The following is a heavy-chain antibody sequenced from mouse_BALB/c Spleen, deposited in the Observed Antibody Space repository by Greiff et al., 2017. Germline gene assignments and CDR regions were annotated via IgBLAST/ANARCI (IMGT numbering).Heavy chain of an antibody. Sequence: EVQGVESGGGLVQPGGSLKLSCAASGFTFSSYGMSWVRQTPDKRLELVATINSNGGSTYYPDSVKGRFTISRDNAKNTLYLQMSSLKSEDTAMYYCARKDGNSPMDYWGQGTSVTVSS. CDR3: ARKDGNSPMDY. CDR2: INSNGGST. D-gene: IGHD2-1*01. CDR1: GFTFSSYG. V-gene: IGHV5-6-3*01. J-gene: IGHJ4*01.